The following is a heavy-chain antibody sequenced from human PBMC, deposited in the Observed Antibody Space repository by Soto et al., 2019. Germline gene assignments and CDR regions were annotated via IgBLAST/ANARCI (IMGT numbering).Heavy chain of an antibody. D-gene: IGHD3-9*01. CDR3: TRGYYDISIGYDGYNMDV. CDR2: IDRDGSST. V-gene: IGHV3-74*01. CDR1: GFTFSNYW. J-gene: IGHJ6*02. Sequence: EVQLVESGGGLVQPGGPLRLSCVASGFTFSNYWMHWVRQAPGKGLVWVSRIDRDGSSTTYADSVQDRFTISRDNAKKTLLLQMNSLRAEDTAVYYCTRGYYDISIGYDGYNMDVWGQGTTVTVSS.